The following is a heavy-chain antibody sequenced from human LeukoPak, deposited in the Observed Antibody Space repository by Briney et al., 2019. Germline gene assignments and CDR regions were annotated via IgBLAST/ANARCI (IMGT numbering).Heavy chain of an antibody. CDR3: AKEIEGLGVPARRWFDN. Sequence: ASETLSLTCTVSGGSISSYYWSWIRQPPGERMEWIGYVYYTGTINYNPSLKSRVTISVDTSKNQFSLKLSSVTAADTAMYYCAKEIEGLGVPARRWFDNWGQGTLVTVSS. CDR1: GGSISSYY. D-gene: IGHD2-2*01. J-gene: IGHJ4*02. CDR2: VYYTGTI. V-gene: IGHV4-59*01.